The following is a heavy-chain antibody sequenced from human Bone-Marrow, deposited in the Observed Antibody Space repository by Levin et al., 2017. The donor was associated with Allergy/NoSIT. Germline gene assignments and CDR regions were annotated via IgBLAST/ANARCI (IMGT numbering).Heavy chain of an antibody. V-gene: IGHV3-30*18. D-gene: IGHD4-23*01. CDR3: AKEAGMTTVVNLRSGYGMDV. CDR2: ISYDGSNK. J-gene: IGHJ6*02. Sequence: GGSLRLSCAASGFTFSSYGMHWVRQAPGKGLEWVAVISYDGSNKYYADSVKGRFTISRDNSKNTLYLQMNSLRAEDTAVYYCAKEAGMTTVVNLRSGYGMDVWGQGTTVTVSS. CDR1: GFTFSSYG.